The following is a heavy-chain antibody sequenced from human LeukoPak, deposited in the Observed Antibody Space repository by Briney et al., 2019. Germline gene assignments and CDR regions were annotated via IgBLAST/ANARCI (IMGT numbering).Heavy chain of an antibody. Sequence: GESLKISCQGFGYTFTSYWIAWVRQMPGKGLEWMGIIYPSDSDTRYSPSFHGQVTISADKSTNTAYLQWSSLKASDTAMYYCARRPGGYCSSTSCHAFDYWGQGTPVTVSS. D-gene: IGHD2-2*01. CDR2: IYPSDSDT. V-gene: IGHV5-51*01. CDR1: GYTFTSYW. J-gene: IGHJ4*02. CDR3: ARRPGGYCSSTSCHAFDY.